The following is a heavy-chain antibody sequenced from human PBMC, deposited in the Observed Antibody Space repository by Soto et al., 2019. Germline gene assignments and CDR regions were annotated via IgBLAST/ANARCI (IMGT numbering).Heavy chain of an antibody. V-gene: IGHV1-2*04. CDR3: ARDTNLSGSYLYYFDY. CDR1: GYTFTGYY. D-gene: IGHD1-26*01. CDR2: INPNSGGT. Sequence: ASVKVSCKASGYTFTGYYMHWVRQAPGQGLEWMGWINPNSGGTNYAQKFQGWVTMTRDTSISTAYMELSRLRSDDTVVYYCARDTNLSGSYLYYFDYWGQGTLVTVSS. J-gene: IGHJ4*02.